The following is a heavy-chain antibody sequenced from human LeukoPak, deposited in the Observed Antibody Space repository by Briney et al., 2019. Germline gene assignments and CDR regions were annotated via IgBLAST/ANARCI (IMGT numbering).Heavy chain of an antibody. J-gene: IGHJ5*02. D-gene: IGHD3-22*01. CDR1: GFTFSNAW. V-gene: IGHV3-15*07. Sequence: PGGSLRLSCATSGFTFSNAWMNWVRQAPGKGLEWVGRIRSNSDGGAIDYAAPVKGRFTLSRDDSKTTLYLQMNSLQTEDTAVYYCATDFYDSTWGQGTLVTVSS. CDR3: ATDFYDST. CDR2: IRSNSDGGAI.